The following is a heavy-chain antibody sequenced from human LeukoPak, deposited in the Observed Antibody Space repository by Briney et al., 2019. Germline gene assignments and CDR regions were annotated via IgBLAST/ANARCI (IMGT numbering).Heavy chain of an antibody. Sequence: SETLSLTCTVSGGSISTYYWSWIRQPPGKGLEWIGYIYYIGSTNSNPSLKSRVTISLDTSKNQFSLKLSSVTAADTAVYYCASGTNYGNYDSSGYYYRDAFDIWGQGTMVTVSS. CDR3: ASGTNYGNYDSSGYYYRDAFDI. CDR1: GGSISTYY. D-gene: IGHD3-22*01. J-gene: IGHJ3*02. CDR2: IYYIGST. V-gene: IGHV4-59*12.